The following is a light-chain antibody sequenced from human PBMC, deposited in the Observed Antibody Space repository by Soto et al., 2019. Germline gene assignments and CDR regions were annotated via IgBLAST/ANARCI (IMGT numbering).Light chain of an antibody. V-gene: IGKV3-20*01. CDR3: QQYGSSPPT. Sequence: EIVLTQSPGTLSLSPGERATLSCRASQSVSSSYVAGYQQKPGQAPRLLIYEASIRAIVIPDRFSGSGSGTDFTLTISRREPEDVSVYHCQQYGSSPPTFGQGSKVEIK. CDR2: EAS. J-gene: IGKJ1*01. CDR1: QSVSSSY.